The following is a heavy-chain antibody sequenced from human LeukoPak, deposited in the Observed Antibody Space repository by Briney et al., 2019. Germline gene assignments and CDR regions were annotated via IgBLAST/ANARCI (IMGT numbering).Heavy chain of an antibody. Sequence: ASVKVSCKASGYIFTGYYMHWVRQAPGQGLEWMGWINPKSGGTNYAQKFQGRVTMTRDTSISTAYMELSRLRSDDTAVYYCATAGAFDYWGQGTLVTVSS. V-gene: IGHV1-2*02. CDR1: GYIFTGYY. CDR3: ATAGAFDY. J-gene: IGHJ4*02. D-gene: IGHD1-14*01. CDR2: INPKSGGT.